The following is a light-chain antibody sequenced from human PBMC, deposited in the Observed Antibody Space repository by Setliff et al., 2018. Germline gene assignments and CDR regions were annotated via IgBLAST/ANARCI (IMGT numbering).Light chain of an antibody. CDR2: EVT. CDR3: SAYTSSSTYV. V-gene: IGLV2-14*01. CDR1: IGDVGAYDF. J-gene: IGLJ1*01. Sequence: ALAQPASVSGSPGQSITISCSGTIGDVGAYDFVSWYQHHPGKAPKLVIYEVTNRPSGISNRFSGSKSGNSASLIISGLQAEDEADYYCSAYTSSSTYVFGTGTKV.